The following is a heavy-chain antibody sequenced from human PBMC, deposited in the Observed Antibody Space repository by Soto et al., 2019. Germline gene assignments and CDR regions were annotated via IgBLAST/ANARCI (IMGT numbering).Heavy chain of an antibody. CDR3: ARVVPAADAFDI. D-gene: IGHD2-2*01. CDR1: GGSISSGDYY. V-gene: IGHV4-30-4*01. Sequence: QVQLQESGPGLVKPSQTLSLTCTVSGGSISSGDYYWSWIRQPPGKGLEWIGYIYYSGSTYYNPSLKSRVTISVDTSKKQFSRKLSSVTAADTAVYYCARVVPAADAFDIWGQGTMVTVSS. CDR2: IYYSGST. J-gene: IGHJ3*02.